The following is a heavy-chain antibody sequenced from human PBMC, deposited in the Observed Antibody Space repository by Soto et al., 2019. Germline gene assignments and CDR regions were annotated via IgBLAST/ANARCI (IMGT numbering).Heavy chain of an antibody. V-gene: IGHV4-34*01. CDR3: ARVPYYDFWSASFES. Sequence: PSGTLSLTCNVTGGSFSGYYWGWIRQPPGKALEWIGEINHTGNTNYNPSLKSRVTISVDTSKNQFSLHLSSVTAADTAVYYCARVPYYDFWSASFESWGQGTLGTVSS. D-gene: IGHD3-3*01. CDR1: GGSFSGYY. CDR2: INHTGNT. J-gene: IGHJ4*02.